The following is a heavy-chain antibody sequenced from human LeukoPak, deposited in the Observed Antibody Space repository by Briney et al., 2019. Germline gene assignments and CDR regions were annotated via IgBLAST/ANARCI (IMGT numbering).Heavy chain of an antibody. CDR1: GLSLSKSR. V-gene: IGHV3-30*04. Sequence: GGSLRLSCVGSGLSLSKSRMHWVRQAPGKRLEWVALIPHDGGNKQYGDSAKGRFTVSRENSKNTVDLNMDSPTVDDTAIYYCAREAYSSGRAGTFDIWGQGTMVTVSS. J-gene: IGHJ3*02. D-gene: IGHD6-19*01. CDR3: AREAYSSGRAGTFDI. CDR2: IPHDGGNK.